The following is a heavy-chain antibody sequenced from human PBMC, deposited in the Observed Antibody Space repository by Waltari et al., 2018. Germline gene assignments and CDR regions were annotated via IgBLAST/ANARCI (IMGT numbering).Heavy chain of an antibody. V-gene: IGHV2-26*01. CDR1: GFSLSNARMG. CDR2: IFSNDEQ. D-gene: IGHD3-3*01. Sequence: QVTLKESGPVLVKPTETLTLTCTVSGFSLSNARMGVSWIRQPPGQAMEWLAHIFSNDEQSYSTSLKSRLTISKDTSKSQVVLTMTNMDPVDTATYYCARMGTTYYDFWSGYYIDAFDIWGQGTMVTVSS. J-gene: IGHJ3*02. CDR3: ARMGTTYYDFWSGYYIDAFDI.